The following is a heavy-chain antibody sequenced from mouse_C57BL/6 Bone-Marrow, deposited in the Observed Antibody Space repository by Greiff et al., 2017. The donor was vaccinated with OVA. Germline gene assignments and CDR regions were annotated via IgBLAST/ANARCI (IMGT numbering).Heavy chain of an antibody. CDR1: GYSITSGYY. V-gene: IGHV3-6*01. D-gene: IGHD1-1*01. CDR2: ISYDGSH. Sequence: EVQLQESGPGLVKPSQSLSLTCSVTGYSITSGYYWNWIRQFPGNKLEWMGYISYDGSHNYNPSLKNRISITRDTSKNQIFLKVNSGTTEDTSTYDCATLLLRYHWYFDVWGTGTTVTVSS. J-gene: IGHJ1*03. CDR3: ATLLLRYHWYFDV.